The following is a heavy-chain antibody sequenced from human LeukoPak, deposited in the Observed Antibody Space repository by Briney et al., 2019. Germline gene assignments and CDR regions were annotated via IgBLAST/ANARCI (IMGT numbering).Heavy chain of an antibody. CDR1: GFTFSDYY. Sequence: GGSLRLSCAASGFTFSDYYMSWIRQAPGKGLVWVSYISSSGSTIYYADSVKGRFTISRDNAKNSLYLQMNSLRAEDTAVYYCARGKYYYDSSGYYAPDYWGQGTLVTVSS. CDR3: ARGKYYYDSSGYYAPDY. J-gene: IGHJ4*02. V-gene: IGHV3-11*01. CDR2: ISSSGSTI. D-gene: IGHD3-22*01.